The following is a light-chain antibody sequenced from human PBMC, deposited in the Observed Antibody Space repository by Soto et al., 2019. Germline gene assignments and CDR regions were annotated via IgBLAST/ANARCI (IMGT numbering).Light chain of an antibody. V-gene: IGLV2-14*01. CDR1: SSDVGGYNY. CDR2: EVS. Sequence: QSVLTQPAFVSGSPGQSITISYTGTSSDVGGYNYVSWYQQHPGKAPKLMIYEVSNRPSGVSNRFSGSKSGNTASLTISGLQAEDEADYYCSSYTSSSTLVFGTGTKLTVL. J-gene: IGLJ1*01. CDR3: SSYTSSSTLV.